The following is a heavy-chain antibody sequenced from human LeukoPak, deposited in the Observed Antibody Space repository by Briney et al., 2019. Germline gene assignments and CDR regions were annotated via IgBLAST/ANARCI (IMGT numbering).Heavy chain of an antibody. CDR1: GYTFTGYY. V-gene: IGHV1-2*02. D-gene: IGHD2-2*01. CDR2: INPNSGGT. J-gene: IGHJ4*02. CDR3: ARDIVVVTAAMHPQVFDY. Sequence: ASVKVSCKASGYTFTGYYMHWVRQAPGQGLEWMGWINPNSGGTNYAQKFQGRVTMTRDTSISTAYMELSRLRSDDTAVYYCARDIVVVTAAMHPQVFDYWGQGTLVTVSS.